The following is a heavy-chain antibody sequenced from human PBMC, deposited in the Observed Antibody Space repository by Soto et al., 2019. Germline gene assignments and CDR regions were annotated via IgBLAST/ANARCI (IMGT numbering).Heavy chain of an antibody. J-gene: IGHJ5*02. CDR1: GYTFTSYG. CDR2: ISAYNGNT. Sequence: GASVKVSCKASGYTFTSYGISWVRQSPGQGLEWMGWISAYNGNTNNAQKFQGRVAVTTDTSTSTAYMELMNLRSDDTAVYYCASTYWYSNTGDRYDPWGQGTLVTVSS. CDR3: ASTYWYSNTGDRYDP. V-gene: IGHV1-18*01. D-gene: IGHD6-13*01.